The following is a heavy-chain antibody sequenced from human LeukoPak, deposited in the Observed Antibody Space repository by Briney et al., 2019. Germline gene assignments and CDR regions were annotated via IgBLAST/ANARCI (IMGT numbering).Heavy chain of an antibody. V-gene: IGHV4-34*01. CDR3: ARGSASASWLIQH. Sequence: SGTLSLTCAVYGGSFSDYFWNWIRQPPGRGLEWVGEIVLHGNTHYNPSLKSRVTISLDTSKNQFSLKLSSVTAADTAVYYCARGSASASWLIQHWGQGTLVTVSS. CDR1: GGSFSDYF. CDR2: IVLHGNT. D-gene: IGHD6-13*01. J-gene: IGHJ1*01.